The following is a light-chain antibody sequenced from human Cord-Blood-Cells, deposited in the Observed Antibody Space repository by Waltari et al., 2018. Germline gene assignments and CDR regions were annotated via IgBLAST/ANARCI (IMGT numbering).Light chain of an antibody. CDR2: DSS. CDR3: QHNVRISVT. CDR1: EGVRRA. Sequence: EVVLTQSPGTLPLSPGESPTLSCRTSEGVRRALVWYQQKPGQAPRLLIYDSSTRATGVPYRFSGSGFGTDFSLTISRLEPEDFAAYYCQHNVRISVTFGQGTRVEIK. V-gene: IGKV3-20*01. J-gene: IGKJ1*01.